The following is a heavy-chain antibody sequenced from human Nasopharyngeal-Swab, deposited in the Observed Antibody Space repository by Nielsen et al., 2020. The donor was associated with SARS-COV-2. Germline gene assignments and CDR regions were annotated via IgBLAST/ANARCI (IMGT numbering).Heavy chain of an antibody. V-gene: IGHV3-23*01. J-gene: IGHJ5*02. Sequence: GESLKISCAASGFTFSSYAMSWVRQAPGKGLEWVSAISGSGGSTYYADSVKGRFTISRDNSKNTLYLQMNSLRAEDTAVYYCAKEASGWQTGVVWFDPWGQGTLVTVSS. CDR1: GFTFSSYA. CDR2: ISGSGGST. D-gene: IGHD6-19*01. CDR3: AKEASGWQTGVVWFDP.